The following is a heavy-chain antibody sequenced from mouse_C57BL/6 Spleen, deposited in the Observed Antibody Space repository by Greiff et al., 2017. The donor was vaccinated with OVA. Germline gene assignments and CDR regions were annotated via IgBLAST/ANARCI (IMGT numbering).Heavy chain of an antibody. CDR1: GFTFSSYG. V-gene: IGHV5-6*01. CDR3: ARHAGTRFAY. CDR2: ISSGGSYT. Sequence: EVKVVESGGDLVKPGGSLKLSCAASGFTFSSYGMSWVRQTPDKRLEWVATISSGGSYTYYPDSVKGRFTISRDNAKNTLYLQMSSLKSEDTAMYYCARHAGTRFAYWGQGTLVTVSA. D-gene: IGHD4-1*01. J-gene: IGHJ3*01.